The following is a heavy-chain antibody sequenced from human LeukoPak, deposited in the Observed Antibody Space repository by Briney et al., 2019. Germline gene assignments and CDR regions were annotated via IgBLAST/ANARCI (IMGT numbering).Heavy chain of an antibody. D-gene: IGHD3-10*01. CDR2: ISSNGGST. J-gene: IGHJ3*02. V-gene: IGHV3-64*01. CDR3: ARARITMGAYAFDI. Sequence: GGSLRLSCAASGFTFSSYAMHWVRQAPGKGLEYVSAISSNGGSTYYANSVKGRFTISRDNSKNTLYLQMGSLRAEDMAVYYCARARITMGAYAFDIWGQGTMVTVSS. CDR1: GFTFSSYA.